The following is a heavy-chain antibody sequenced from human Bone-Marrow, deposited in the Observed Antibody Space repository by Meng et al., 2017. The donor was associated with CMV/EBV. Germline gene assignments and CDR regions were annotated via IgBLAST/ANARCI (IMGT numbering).Heavy chain of an antibody. CDR2: INHSGST. Sequence: SETLSLTCAVYGGSFSGYYWSWIRQPQGKGLEWIGEINHSGSTNYNPSLKSRVTISVDTSKNQFSLKLSSVTAADTAVYYCARGRDIVVVPAAHYYGMDVWGQGTTVTVSS. CDR1: GGSFSGYY. CDR3: ARGRDIVVVPAAHYYGMDV. D-gene: IGHD2-2*01. J-gene: IGHJ6*02. V-gene: IGHV4-34*01.